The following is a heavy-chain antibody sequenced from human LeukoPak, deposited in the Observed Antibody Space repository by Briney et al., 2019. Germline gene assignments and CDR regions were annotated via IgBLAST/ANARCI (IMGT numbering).Heavy chain of an antibody. CDR3: AELGITMIGGV. V-gene: IGHV3-48*04. J-gene: IGHJ6*04. CDR2: ISSSGNTI. CDR1: GFTFSSYW. D-gene: IGHD3-10*02. Sequence: TGGSLRLSCAASGFTFSSYWMHWVRQAPGKGLEWVSYISSSGNTIYYADSMKGRFTISRDNAKNSLYLQMNSLRAEDTAVYYCAELGITMIGGVRGKGTTVTISS.